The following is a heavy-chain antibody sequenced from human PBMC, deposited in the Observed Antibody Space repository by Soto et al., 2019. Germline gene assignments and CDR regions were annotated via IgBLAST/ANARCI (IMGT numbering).Heavy chain of an antibody. V-gene: IGHV4-34*01. J-gene: IGHJ4*02. CDR2: INHSGST. Sequence: QVQLQQWGAGLLKPSETLSLTCAVYGGSFSGYYWSWIRQPPGKGLEWIGEINHSGSTNYNPSLKSRVTISVDTFKNQFSLKLSSVTAADTAVYYCARGRNLPKLAPDYWGQGTLVTVSS. CDR3: ARGRNLPKLAPDY. D-gene: IGHD1-7*01. CDR1: GGSFSGYY.